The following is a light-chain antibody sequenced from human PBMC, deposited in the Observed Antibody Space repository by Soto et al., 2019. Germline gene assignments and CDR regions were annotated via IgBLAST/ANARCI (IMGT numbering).Light chain of an antibody. J-gene: IGKJ1*01. V-gene: IGKV3-11*01. CDR3: QQYNNWPPWT. CDR1: QSVSSH. CDR2: GAS. Sequence: EIVLTQSPATLSLSPGERATLSCRASQSVSSHLAWYQQKPGQAPRLLIYGASSRATGIPDRFSGSGSGTDFTLTISSLEPEDFAVYYCQQYNNWPPWTFGQGTKVDIK.